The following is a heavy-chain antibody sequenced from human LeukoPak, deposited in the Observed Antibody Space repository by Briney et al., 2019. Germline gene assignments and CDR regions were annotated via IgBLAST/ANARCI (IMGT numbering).Heavy chain of an antibody. J-gene: IGHJ4*02. CDR1: GFTFSSYS. CDR3: ARVPLAAAGTPPFDY. V-gene: IGHV3-21*01. CDR2: ISSSSSYI. D-gene: IGHD6-13*01. Sequence: PGGSLRLSCAASGFTFSSYSMNWVRQAPGKGLEWVSSISSSSSYIYYADSVKGRFTISRDNAKNSLYLQMNSLRAEDTAVYYCARVPLAAAGTPPFDYWGQGTLVTVSS.